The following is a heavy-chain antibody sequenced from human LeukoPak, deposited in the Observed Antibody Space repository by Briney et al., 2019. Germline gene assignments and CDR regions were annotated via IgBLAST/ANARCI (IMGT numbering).Heavy chain of an antibody. CDR2: IYYSGST. J-gene: IGHJ2*01. CDR3: ATNSGNYLDL. CDR1: GASISSYY. D-gene: IGHD1-26*01. V-gene: IGHV4-59*01. Sequence: SETLSLTCTVSGASISSYYWSWIRQPPGKGLEWIGYIYYSGSTNYNPSLQSRVTISVDTSKNQFPLKLSSVTAADTGVYYCATNSGNYLDLWGRGTLVTVSS.